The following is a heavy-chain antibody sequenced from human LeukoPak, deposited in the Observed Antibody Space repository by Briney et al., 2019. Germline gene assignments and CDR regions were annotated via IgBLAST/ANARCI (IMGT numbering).Heavy chain of an antibody. J-gene: IGHJ4*02. D-gene: IGHD5-18*01. CDR2: ISNSSSYI. V-gene: IGHV3-21*01. Sequence: GGSLRLSCAASGFTFSSYSMNWVRQAPGKGLEWVSSISNSSSYIYYADSVKGRFTISRDNAENSLYLQMNSLRVEDTAFYYCARDLAYSRLDYWGQGMLVTVSS. CDR3: ARDLAYSRLDY. CDR1: GFTFSSYS.